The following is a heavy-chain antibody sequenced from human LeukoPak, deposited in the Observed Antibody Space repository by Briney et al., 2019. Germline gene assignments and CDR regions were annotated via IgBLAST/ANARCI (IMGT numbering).Heavy chain of an antibody. J-gene: IGHJ3*02. CDR1: GFTFSSYA. CDR2: ISYDGSNK. Sequence: GRSLRLSFAASGFTFSSYAMHWVRQAPGKGLEWVAVISYDGSNKYYADSVKGRFTISRDNSKNTLYLQMNSLRAEDTAVYYCARQKHCSSTSCYEEDAFDIWGQGTMVTVSS. CDR3: ARQKHCSSTSCYEEDAFDI. V-gene: IGHV3-30-3*01. D-gene: IGHD2-2*01.